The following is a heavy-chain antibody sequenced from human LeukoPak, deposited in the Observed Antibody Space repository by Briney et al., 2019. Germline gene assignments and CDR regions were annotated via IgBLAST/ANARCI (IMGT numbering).Heavy chain of an antibody. CDR3: TTSGRPRYSGSYFHY. D-gene: IGHD1-26*01. Sequence: GGSLRLSCAASGFTFSSYSMNWVRQAPGKGLEWVSSISSSSSYIYYADSVKGRFTISRDNAKNSLYLQMSSLRAEDTAVYYCTTSGRPRYSGSYFHYWGQGTLVTVSS. CDR1: GFTFSSYS. CDR2: ISSSSSYI. V-gene: IGHV3-21*01. J-gene: IGHJ4*02.